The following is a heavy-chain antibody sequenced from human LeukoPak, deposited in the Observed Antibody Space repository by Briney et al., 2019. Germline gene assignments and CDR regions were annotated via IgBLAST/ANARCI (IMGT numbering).Heavy chain of an antibody. CDR3: ARGFEEDILTGYFYY. Sequence: ASVKVSCKASGGTFSSYAISWVRQAPGQGLEWMGRIIPILGIANYAQKFQGRVTITADKSTSTAYMELSSLRSEDTAAYYCARGFEEDILTGYFYYWGQGTLVTVSS. J-gene: IGHJ4*02. CDR1: GGTFSSYA. D-gene: IGHD3-9*01. V-gene: IGHV1-69*04. CDR2: IIPILGIA.